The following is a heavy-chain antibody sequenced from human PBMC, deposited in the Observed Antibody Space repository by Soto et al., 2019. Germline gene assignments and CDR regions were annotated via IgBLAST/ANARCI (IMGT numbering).Heavy chain of an antibody. CDR2: IDSSGTS. J-gene: IGHJ6*02. CDR1: GDSISSNNYY. Sequence: LTSTVYGDSISSNNYYWGWVRHPPGNGLEWIGNIDSSGTSHYSPSLKRRVTISVDTSNNQFSLKLTSVTAAETAVYSCARRPGYCSGGSCEGQHTMHVWGQGNTLT. CDR3: ARRPGYCSGGSCEGQHTMHV. D-gene: IGHD2-15*01. V-gene: IGHV4-39*01.